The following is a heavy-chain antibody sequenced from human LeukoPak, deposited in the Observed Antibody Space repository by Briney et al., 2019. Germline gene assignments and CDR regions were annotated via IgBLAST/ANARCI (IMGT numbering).Heavy chain of an antibody. V-gene: IGHV3-64*01. J-gene: IGHJ3*02. CDR2: ISTKGGST. CDR3: ARRRDGYNYAFDI. Sequence: GGSLRLSCAASGFTFSAYTMYWVRQAPGKGLEYVSAISTKGGSTDYANSVRGRFTISRDNSKNTLYLQMGSLRSDDMAVYFCARRRDGYNYAFDIWGQGTLVTVSS. D-gene: IGHD5-24*01. CDR1: GFTFSAYT.